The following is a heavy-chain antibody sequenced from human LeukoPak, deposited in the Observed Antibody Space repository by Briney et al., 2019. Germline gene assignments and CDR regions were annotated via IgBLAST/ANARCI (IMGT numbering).Heavy chain of an antibody. CDR2: ISYDGSNR. CDR1: GFTFSSYG. V-gene: IGHV3-30*03. J-gene: IGHJ6*02. CDR3: AGASGAETYYDFWSGYLYGMDV. Sequence: GGSLRLSCAASGFTFSSYGMHWVRQAPGKGLEWVAVISYDGSNRYYADSVKDRFSISRDNSKNTLYLQMNSLRAEDTAVYYCAGASGAETYYDFWSGYLYGMDVWGQGTTVTVSS. D-gene: IGHD3-3*01.